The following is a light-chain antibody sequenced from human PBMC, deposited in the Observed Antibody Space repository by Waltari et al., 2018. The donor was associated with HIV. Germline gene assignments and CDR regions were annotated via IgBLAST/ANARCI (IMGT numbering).Light chain of an antibody. CDR2: RNK. V-gene: IGLV1-47*01. J-gene: IGLJ2*01. Sequence: QSVLTQPPSASGTPGQRVTISCSGSSSTIRSKYVYWYPKLPGPAPKLIIYRNKQRPSGVPDRFSGSKSGTSASLAISGLRSEDEADYYCAAWDDTLSVLFGGGTKLTVL. CDR3: AAWDDTLSVL. CDR1: SSTIRSKY.